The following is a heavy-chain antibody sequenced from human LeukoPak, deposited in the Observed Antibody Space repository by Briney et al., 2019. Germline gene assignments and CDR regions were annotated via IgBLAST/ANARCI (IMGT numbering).Heavy chain of an antibody. Sequence: SETLSLTCTVSGGSISSYYWSWIRQPAGKGLEWIGRIYTSGSTNYNASLKSRVSMSVDTSKNQFSLKLSSVTAADTAVYYCARARWGVKGYYYGMDVWGQGTTVTVSS. J-gene: IGHJ6*02. CDR3: ARARWGVKGYYYGMDV. CDR2: IYTSGST. CDR1: GGSISSYY. D-gene: IGHD3-10*01. V-gene: IGHV4-4*07.